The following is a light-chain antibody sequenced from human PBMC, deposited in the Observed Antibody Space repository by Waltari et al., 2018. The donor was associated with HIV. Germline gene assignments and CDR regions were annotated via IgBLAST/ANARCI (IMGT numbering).Light chain of an antibody. Sequence: SYELTQPPSVSVSPGQTARITCSGDSLPKQYVYWYQQRPGRALVLVIYKDSERPAALPELVSGSRSGTTVTWTISGVQADDATDYYCQAADSSGSSWVFGGGTKLTV. V-gene: IGLV3-25*03. CDR2: KDS. J-gene: IGLJ3*02. CDR3: QAADSSGSSWV. CDR1: SLPKQY.